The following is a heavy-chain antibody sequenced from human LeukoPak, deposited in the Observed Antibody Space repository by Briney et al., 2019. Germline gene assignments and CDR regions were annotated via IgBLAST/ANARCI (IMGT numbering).Heavy chain of an antibody. CDR3: ARDPPVLLWFGESSGDPAFDI. J-gene: IGHJ3*02. CDR2: IKQDGSDK. D-gene: IGHD3-10*01. V-gene: IGHV3-7*01. CDR1: GFTFTKYW. Sequence: PGDSLRLSCAASGFTFTKYWMTWVRQAPGKGLEWVGNIKQDGSDKNYMDSVKGRFTISRDNTKNSVYLQMSSLRAEDTAVYYCARDPPVLLWFGESSGDPAFDIWGEGTRVTVSS.